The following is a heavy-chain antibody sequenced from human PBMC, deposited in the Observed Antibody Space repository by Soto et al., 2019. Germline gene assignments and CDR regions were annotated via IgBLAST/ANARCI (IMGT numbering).Heavy chain of an antibody. CDR2: ISGSGGST. J-gene: IGHJ6*02. CDR1: GFTFSSYA. Sequence: GGSLRLSCAASGFTFSSYAMSWVRQAPGKGLEWVSAISGSGGSTYYADSVKGRFTISRDNSKNTLYLQMNSLRAEDTAVYYCAKGLLWFGDDYYYGMDVWGQGTTVTVSS. D-gene: IGHD3-10*01. V-gene: IGHV3-23*01. CDR3: AKGLLWFGDDYYYGMDV.